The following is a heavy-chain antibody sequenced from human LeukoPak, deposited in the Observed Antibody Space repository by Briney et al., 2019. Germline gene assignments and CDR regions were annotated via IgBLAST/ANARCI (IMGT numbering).Heavy chain of an antibody. CDR3: SRGRYGSY. D-gene: IGHD6-19*01. CDR1: GFTFSDYY. Sequence: PGEPLRLSCAASGFTFSDYYMSWIRQTPGKGLEWISYMSGDGGTMYYADSVKGRFAISRDNAKKSVYLQMNSLRADDTAVYYCSRGRYGSYWGPGTLVTVSS. CDR2: MSGDGGTM. V-gene: IGHV3-11*01. J-gene: IGHJ4*02.